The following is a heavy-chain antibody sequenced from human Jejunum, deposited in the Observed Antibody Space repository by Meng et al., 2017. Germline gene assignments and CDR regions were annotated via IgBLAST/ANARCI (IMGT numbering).Heavy chain of an antibody. CDR1: VDPISSTNW. D-gene: IGHD5-12*01. V-gene: IGHV4-4*02. Sequence: QGHRPCTGPERVMLSGPRPLTCECSVDPISSTNWWVWLRQPPGKGVEWIGEIYHSGRTNFNPSLESRVTISVDESKNQFSLTLNSVTAADTAVYYCARGVGDIRVGFDYWGQGILVTVSS. CDR2: IYHSGRT. J-gene: IGHJ4*02. CDR3: ARGVGDIRVGFDY.